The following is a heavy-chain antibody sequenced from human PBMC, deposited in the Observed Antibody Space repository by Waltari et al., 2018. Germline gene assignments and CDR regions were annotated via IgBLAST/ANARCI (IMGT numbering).Heavy chain of an antibody. CDR3: ARDSPLSVVPGLTYYYYGMDV. CDR1: GGSISSSNW. J-gene: IGHJ6*02. D-gene: IGHD2-15*01. CDR2: IYHSGGT. Sequence: QVQLQESGPGLVKPSGTLSLTCAVSGGSISSSNWWSWVRQPPGKGLEWIGEIYHSGGTNYNPCVKSRGNKAVDKSKNQFSRKRSAGSAADTAVYYGARDSPLSVVPGLTYYYYGMDVWGQGTTVTVSS. V-gene: IGHV4-4*02.